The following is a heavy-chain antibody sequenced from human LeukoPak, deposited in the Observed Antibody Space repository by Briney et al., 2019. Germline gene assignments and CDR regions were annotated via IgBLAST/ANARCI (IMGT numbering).Heavy chain of an antibody. Sequence: GGSLRLSCAASGFTFSSYAMSWVRQAPGKGLEWVSAISGSGGSTYYADSVKGRFTISRDNSKNTLYLQMNSLRAEDTAVYYCAKDVGPSSGWPLSLDYWGQGTLVTVSS. CDR1: GFTFSSYA. CDR3: AKDVGPSSGWPLSLDY. V-gene: IGHV3-23*01. J-gene: IGHJ4*02. D-gene: IGHD6-19*01. CDR2: ISGSGGST.